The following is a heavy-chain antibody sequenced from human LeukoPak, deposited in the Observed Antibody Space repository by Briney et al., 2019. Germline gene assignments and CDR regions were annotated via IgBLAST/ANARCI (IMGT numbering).Heavy chain of an antibody. CDR2: IYHSGST. CDR1: GGSISSSSYY. J-gene: IGHJ4*02. D-gene: IGHD4-17*01. V-gene: IGHV4-39*07. CDR3: ASLLHPLTDYGDAYYFDY. Sequence: SETLSLTCTVSGGSISSSSYYWGWIRQPPGKGLEWIGSIYHSGSTYYNPSLKSRVTISVDTSKNQFSLKLSSVTAADTAVYYCASLLHPLTDYGDAYYFDYWGQGTLVTVSS.